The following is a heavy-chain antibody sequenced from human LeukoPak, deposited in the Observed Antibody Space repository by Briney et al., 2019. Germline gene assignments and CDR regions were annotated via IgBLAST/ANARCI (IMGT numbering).Heavy chain of an antibody. J-gene: IGHJ4*02. V-gene: IGHV1-18*01. CDR1: GYTFTSYG. CDR2: ISAYNGNT. Sequence: ASVKVSCKASGYTFTSYGISWVRQALGQGLEWMGWISAYNGNTNYAQKLQGRVTMTTDTSTSTAYMELRSLRSDDTAVYYCARDTGSSWLAYLDYWGQGTLVTVSS. D-gene: IGHD6-13*01. CDR3: ARDTGSSWLAYLDY.